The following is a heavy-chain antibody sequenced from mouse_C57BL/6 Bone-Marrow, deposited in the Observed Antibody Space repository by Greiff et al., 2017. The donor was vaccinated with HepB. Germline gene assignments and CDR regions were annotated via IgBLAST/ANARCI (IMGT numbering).Heavy chain of an antibody. CDR1: GYTFTSYW. V-gene: IGHV1-64*01. Sequence: QVQLQQPGAELVKPGASVKLSCKASGYTFTSYWIHWVKQRPGQGLEWIGMIHPNSGSTNYNEKFKSKATLTVDKSSSTAYMQLSSLTSEDSAVYYCAREDYGSSYYFDYWGQGTTLTVSS. D-gene: IGHD1-1*01. J-gene: IGHJ2*01. CDR2: IHPNSGST. CDR3: AREDYGSSYYFDY.